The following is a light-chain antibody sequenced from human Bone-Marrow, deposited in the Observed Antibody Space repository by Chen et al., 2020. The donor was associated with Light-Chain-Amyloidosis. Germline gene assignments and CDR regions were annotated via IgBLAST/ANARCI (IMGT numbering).Light chain of an antibody. CDR2: DVS. Sequence: QSALPQPASVSASPGQSITISCPGTSSDVGGYNYVSWYQQHPGKAPKLMIYDVSNRPSGVSNRLSASKSGNTASLTISGLQAADEADYYCSSYASSSLYVFGTGTKVTVL. CDR1: SSDVGGYNY. CDR3: SSYASSSLYV. J-gene: IGLJ1*01. V-gene: IGLV2-14*03.